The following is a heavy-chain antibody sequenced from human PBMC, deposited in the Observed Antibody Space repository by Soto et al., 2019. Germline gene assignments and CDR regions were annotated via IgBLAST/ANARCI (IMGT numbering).Heavy chain of an antibody. CDR1: GFTLSDYW. CDR3: VSPLYDNSCWFDP. Sequence: PGGSLRLSCAASGFTLSDYWASWVRQAPGKGLEWVANNNPNGNTRYYVDSVKGRCTISRDNAKNSIYLEMNSLRVEDTAVYYCVSPLYDNSCWFDPWGQGA. J-gene: IGHJ5*02. V-gene: IGHV3-7*01. D-gene: IGHD2-2*02. CDR2: NNPNGNTR.